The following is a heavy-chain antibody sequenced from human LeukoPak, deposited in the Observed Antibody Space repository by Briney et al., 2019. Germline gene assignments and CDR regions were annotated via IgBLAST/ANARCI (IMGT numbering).Heavy chain of an antibody. CDR3: ARDMALPYCGGDCLPDY. V-gene: IGHV4-4*07. J-gene: IGHJ4*02. CDR2: IYTTGST. D-gene: IGHD2-21*02. CDR1: GGSISNHF. Sequence: NALDTLSLTCTVSGGSISNHFWTWIRQPAGKGLEWLWRIYTTGSTDYNPSLKSRVTVSLDTSKNQFSLTLTSVTAADTAVHYCARDMALPYCGGDCLPDYWGQGILVTVSS.